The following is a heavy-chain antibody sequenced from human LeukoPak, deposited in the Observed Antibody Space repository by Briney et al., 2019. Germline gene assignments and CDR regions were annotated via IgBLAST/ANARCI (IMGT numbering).Heavy chain of an antibody. D-gene: IGHD1-26*01. CDR3: ARWGVSGSSSPVYYYYGMDV. J-gene: IGHJ6*02. V-gene: IGHV3-23*01. CDR1: GFTFSSYA. Sequence: GGSLGLSCAASGFTFSSYAMSWVRQAPGKGLEWVSAISGSGGSTYYADSVKGRFTISRDNSKNTLYLQMNSLRAEDTAVYYCARWGVSGSSSPVYYYYGMDVWGQGTTVTVSS. CDR2: ISGSGGST.